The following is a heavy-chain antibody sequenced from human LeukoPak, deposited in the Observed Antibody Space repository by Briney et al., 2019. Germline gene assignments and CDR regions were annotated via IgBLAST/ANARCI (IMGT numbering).Heavy chain of an antibody. V-gene: IGHV3-23*01. CDR3: AKKMLVVEVGNYFDY. CDR2: ISGSGGST. D-gene: IGHD3-22*01. Sequence: GGSLRLSCAASGFSFNSYDMTWVRQAPGEGLEWVSSISGSGGSTYYADSVKGRFTISRDNSKNTLYLQMNSLRAEDTAVYYCAKKMLVVEVGNYFDYWGQGTLVTVSS. J-gene: IGHJ4*02. CDR1: GFSFNSYD.